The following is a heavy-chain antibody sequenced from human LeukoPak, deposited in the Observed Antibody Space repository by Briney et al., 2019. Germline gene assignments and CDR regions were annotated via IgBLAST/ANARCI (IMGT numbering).Heavy chain of an antibody. Sequence: PGGSLRLSCAASGFTFSDYYMSWMRQAPGQGLEWVSYISTSGSTIYHADSVKGRFTISRDNAKNSLYLQMNSLRAEDTAVYYCAREHCSTTSCYFDYWGQGTLVTVSS. CDR3: AREHCSTTSCYFDY. J-gene: IGHJ4*02. D-gene: IGHD2-2*01. CDR2: ISTSGSTI. CDR1: GFTFSDYY. V-gene: IGHV3-11*01.